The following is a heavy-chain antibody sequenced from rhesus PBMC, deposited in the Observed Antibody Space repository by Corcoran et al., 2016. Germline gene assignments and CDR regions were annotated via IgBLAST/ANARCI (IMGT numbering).Heavy chain of an antibody. CDR2: VEPEDGEA. J-gene: IGHJ4*01. D-gene: IGHD4-23*01. Sequence: EVHLVQSGAEVKKPGASVNISCKASGYTFTDSYLHWVRQAPGKGLEWMGRVEPEDGEAIHAQKFQDRVTITPDTSTDTAYMELSSLRSEDTAVYYCATGKSYSNYVFDYWGQGVLVTVSS. V-gene: IGHV1-111*02. CDR3: ATGKSYSNYVFDY. CDR1: GYTFTDSY.